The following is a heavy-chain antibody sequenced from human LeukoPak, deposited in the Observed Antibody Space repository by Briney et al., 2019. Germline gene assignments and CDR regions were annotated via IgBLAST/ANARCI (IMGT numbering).Heavy chain of an antibody. V-gene: IGHV3-33*01. Sequence: PGGSLRLSCAASGFTFSSYGMHWVRQAPGKGLEWVAVIWYDGSNKYHADSVKGRFTISRDNSKNTLFLQMYSLRAEDTAVYYCARLYSSSWHFDYWGQGTLVTVSS. J-gene: IGHJ4*02. D-gene: IGHD6-13*01. CDR1: GFTFSSYG. CDR3: ARLYSSSWHFDY. CDR2: IWYDGSNK.